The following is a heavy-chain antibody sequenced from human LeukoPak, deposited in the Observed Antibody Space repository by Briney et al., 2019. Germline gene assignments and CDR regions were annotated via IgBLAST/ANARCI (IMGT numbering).Heavy chain of an antibody. CDR3: AFNSGYSSAWSPDY. D-gene: IGHD6-19*01. J-gene: IGHJ4*02. CDR2: ISSSSSYI. Sequence: GGSLRLSCAASGFTFSSYSMNWVRQAPGKGLEWVSSISSSSSYIYYADSVKGRFTISRDNAKNSLYLQMDSLRAEDTAVYYCAFNSGYSSAWSPDYWGQGTLVTVSS. CDR1: GFTFSSYS. V-gene: IGHV3-21*01.